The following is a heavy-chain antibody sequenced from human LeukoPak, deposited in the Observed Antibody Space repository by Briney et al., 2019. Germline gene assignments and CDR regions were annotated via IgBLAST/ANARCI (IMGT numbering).Heavy chain of an antibody. V-gene: IGHV4-59*01. J-gene: IGHJ3*02. D-gene: IGHD3-22*01. Sequence: PSETLSLTCTVSGGSISSYYWSWIRQPPGKGLEWIGYIYYSGSTNYNPSLKSRVTISVDTSKKQFSLKLSSVTAADTAVYYCASTSYDSRGTDAFDIWGQGTMVTVSS. CDR3: ASTSYDSRGTDAFDI. CDR1: GGSISSYY. CDR2: IYYSGST.